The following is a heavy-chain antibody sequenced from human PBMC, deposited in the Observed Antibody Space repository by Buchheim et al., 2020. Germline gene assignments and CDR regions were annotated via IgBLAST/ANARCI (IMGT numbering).Heavy chain of an antibody. CDR2: ISFDGNSK. CDR3: ATKGGYAYGDDAFDI. V-gene: IGHV3-30*03. J-gene: IGHJ3*02. Sequence: QEQLVESGGGVVQPGRSLRLSCAASGFTFKAYDIHWVRQAPGKGLEWVALISFDGNSKYYGDSVKGRFTISRDNSKDTLFLQMDSLRAEDTAVYYCATKGGYAYGDDAFDIWGQGT. CDR1: GFTFKAYD. D-gene: IGHD5-18*01.